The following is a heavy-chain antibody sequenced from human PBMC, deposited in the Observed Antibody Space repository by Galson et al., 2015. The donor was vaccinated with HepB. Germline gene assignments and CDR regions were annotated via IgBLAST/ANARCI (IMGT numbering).Heavy chain of an antibody. CDR2: IFIGGKA. CDR3: ARDLSSAHYPYWYFDL. CDR1: GFIVSDNY. J-gene: IGHJ2*01. V-gene: IGHV3-53*01. D-gene: IGHD3-22*01. Sequence: SLRLSCAASGFIVSDNYMNWVRQAPGRGLEWVSVIFIGGKAYYADSVKGRFTISRDESKNTLHLQMNSLRPEDTALYYCARDLSSAHYPYWYFDLWGRGTPVTVSS.